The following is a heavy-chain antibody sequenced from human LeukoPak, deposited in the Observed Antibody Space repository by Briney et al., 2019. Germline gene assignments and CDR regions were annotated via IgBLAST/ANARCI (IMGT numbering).Heavy chain of an antibody. CDR3: ARVWGNGDPFDN. Sequence: SETLSLTCTVSGGSISSYYWSWIRQPPGKGLEWIGYIYYSGSTNYNPSPKSRVTISVDTSKNQFSLKLSSVTAADTAVYYCARVWGNGDPFDNGGQGTLVTFSS. CDR2: IYYSGST. J-gene: IGHJ4*02. V-gene: IGHV4-59*08. D-gene: IGHD3-16*01. CDR1: GGSISSYY.